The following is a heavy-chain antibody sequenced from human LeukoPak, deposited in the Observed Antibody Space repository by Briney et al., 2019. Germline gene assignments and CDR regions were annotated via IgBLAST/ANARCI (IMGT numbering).Heavy chain of an antibody. CDR3: ARGPPNWGFDS. Sequence: ASVKISCKASVYTFTSYDLNWVRRATGQGVEWMGWMSPASGNTGYAQEFQGRVTMTRDTSVSTAYMELNSLRSEDTAVYYCARGPPNWGFDSWGQGTLVTASS. J-gene: IGHJ4*02. V-gene: IGHV1-8*01. CDR1: VYTFTSYD. CDR2: MSPASGNT. D-gene: IGHD7-27*01.